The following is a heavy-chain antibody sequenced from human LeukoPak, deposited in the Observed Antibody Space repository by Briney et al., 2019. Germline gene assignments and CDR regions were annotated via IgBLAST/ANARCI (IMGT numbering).Heavy chain of an antibody. V-gene: IGHV1-18*01. J-gene: IGHJ4*02. CDR1: GYTFTSYG. CDR2: ISAYNGNT. Sequence: ASVKVSCKASGYTFTSYGISWVRQAPGQGLEWMGWISAYNGNTNYAQKLQGRVTMTTDTSTSTAYMELRSRRSDDTAVYYCARVYDFWGQSPSYFDYWGQGTLVTVSS. CDR3: ARVYDFWGQSPSYFDY. D-gene: IGHD3-3*01.